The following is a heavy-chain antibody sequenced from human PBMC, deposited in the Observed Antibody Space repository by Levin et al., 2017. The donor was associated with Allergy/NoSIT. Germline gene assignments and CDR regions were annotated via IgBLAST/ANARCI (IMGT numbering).Heavy chain of an antibody. Sequence: SETLSLTCSVSGGSITNYYWIWIRQSAGKGLECIGRIYGSGSTNYNPPLGSRVTMSVDTSKNHLFLKLSPVTAADTAVYYCAGDPAYYGDHGVLEYWGRGCLVAVSS. J-gene: IGHJ4*01. CDR2: IYGSGST. CDR1: GGSITNYY. D-gene: IGHD4-17*01. CDR3: AGDPAYYGDHGVLEY. V-gene: IGHV4-4*07.